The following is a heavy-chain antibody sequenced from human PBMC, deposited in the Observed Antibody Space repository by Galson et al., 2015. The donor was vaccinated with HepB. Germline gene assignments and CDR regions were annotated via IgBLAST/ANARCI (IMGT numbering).Heavy chain of an antibody. Sequence: QVQLQESGPGLVKPSETLSLTCTVSGGSISSGDYYWSWIRRPPGKGLEWIGYIYYSGTTYYNPSLKSRVTISVDTSKNLFSLKLSSVTAADTAVYYCARTRGFRMATVFALWGRGTLVTVSS. V-gene: IGHV4-30-4*01. D-gene: IGHD5-24*01. J-gene: IGHJ2*01. CDR2: IYYSGTT. CDR3: ARTRGFRMATVFAL. CDR1: GGSISSGDYY.